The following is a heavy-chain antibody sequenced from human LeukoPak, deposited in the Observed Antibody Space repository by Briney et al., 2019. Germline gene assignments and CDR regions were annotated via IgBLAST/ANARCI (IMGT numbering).Heavy chain of an antibody. D-gene: IGHD3-10*01. V-gene: IGHV4-34*03. CDR1: GGSFSGYY. J-gene: IGHJ6*02. CDR2: INHSGST. CDR3: TTVPRHYYYYGMDV. Sequence: PSETLSLTCAVYGGSFSGYYWSWIRQPPGKGLEWIGEINHSGSTNYNPSLKSRVTISVDTSKNQFSLKLSSVTAADTAVYYCTTVPRHYYYYGMDVWGQGTTVTVSS.